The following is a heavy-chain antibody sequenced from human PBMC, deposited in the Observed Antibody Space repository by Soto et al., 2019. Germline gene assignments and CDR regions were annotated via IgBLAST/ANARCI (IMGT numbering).Heavy chain of an antibody. CDR3: ASKLRADYYYGMDV. V-gene: IGHV1-18*01. J-gene: IGHJ6*02. CDR1: GYTFTSYG. CDR2: ISAYNGNT. Sequence: QVQLVQSGAEVKKPGASVKVSCKASGYTFTSYGLSWVRQAPGQGLEWMGWISAYNGNTNYAQKLQGRVTMTTDTSTSTAYMELRSLRSAATAAYYCASKLRADYYYGMDVWGQGTTVTVS. D-gene: IGHD2-15*01.